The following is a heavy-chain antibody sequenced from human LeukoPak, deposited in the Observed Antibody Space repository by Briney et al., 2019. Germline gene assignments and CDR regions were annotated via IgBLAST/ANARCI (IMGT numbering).Heavy chain of an antibody. D-gene: IGHD3-10*01. CDR1: GFTFSSYA. J-gene: IGHJ4*02. CDR2: ISGSGGST. CDR3: AKDSHYYGSGSYPYFDY. V-gene: IGHV3-23*01. Sequence: GGSLRLSCAASGFTFSSYAMSWVRQAPGKGLEWVSAISGSGGSTYYADSVKGRFTISRDNYKNTLYLQMNSLRAEDTAVYYCAKDSHYYGSGSYPYFDYWGQGTLVTVSS.